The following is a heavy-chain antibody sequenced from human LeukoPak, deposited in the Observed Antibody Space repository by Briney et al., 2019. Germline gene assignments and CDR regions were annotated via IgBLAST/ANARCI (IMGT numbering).Heavy chain of an antibody. J-gene: IGHJ3*01. Sequence: GGSLRLSCAASGFTFSNYWMTWVRQAPGKGLEWVANIKHDGSEKYYVDSMKGRFTISRDNAKNSLYLQMNSLRADDTAVYYCARGVVTRVDFFDLWGQGTMVTVSS. V-gene: IGHV3-7*02. CDR3: ARGVVTRVDFFDL. CDR2: IKHDGSEK. D-gene: IGHD4-23*01. CDR1: GFTFSNYW.